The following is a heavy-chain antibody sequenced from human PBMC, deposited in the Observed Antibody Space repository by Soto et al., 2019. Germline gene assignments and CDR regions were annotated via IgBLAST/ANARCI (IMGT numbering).Heavy chain of an antibody. Sequence: SETLSLTCTVSGGSISSYYWSWIRQPPGKGLEWIGEIYHSGSTNYNPSLKSRVTISVDKSKNQFSLKLSSVTAADTAVYYCARGIAAAPDAFDIWGQGTMVTVSS. J-gene: IGHJ3*02. CDR1: GGSISSYY. D-gene: IGHD6-13*01. V-gene: IGHV4-59*12. CDR2: IYHSGST. CDR3: ARGIAAAPDAFDI.